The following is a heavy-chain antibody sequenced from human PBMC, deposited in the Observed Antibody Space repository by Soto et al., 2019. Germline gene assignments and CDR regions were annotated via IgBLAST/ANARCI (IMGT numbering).Heavy chain of an antibody. Sequence: GGSLRLSCAASGFTFSSYAMHWVRQAPGKGLEWVAVISYDGSNKYYADSVKGRFTISRDNSKNTLYLQMNSLRAEDTAVYYCARDQVWTGLQYYYYGMDVWGQGTTVTVSS. J-gene: IGHJ6*02. CDR2: ISYDGSNK. D-gene: IGHD1-1*01. CDR3: ARDQVWTGLQYYYYGMDV. V-gene: IGHV3-30-3*01. CDR1: GFTFSSYA.